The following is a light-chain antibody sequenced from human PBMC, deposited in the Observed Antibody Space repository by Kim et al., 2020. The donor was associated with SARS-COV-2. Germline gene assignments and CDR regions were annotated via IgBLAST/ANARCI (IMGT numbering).Light chain of an antibody. CDR3: LQDYDLPWT. J-gene: IGKJ1*01. CDR1: RAIRSD. V-gene: IGKV1-6*01. CDR2: GAS. Sequence: ASVGDRVTITCRASRAIRSDLGWYQQKPGKAPQLLMYGASILQTGVPSRFSGSGSGTDFTLTISSLQPEDSATYYCLQDYDLPWTFGQGTKVDIK.